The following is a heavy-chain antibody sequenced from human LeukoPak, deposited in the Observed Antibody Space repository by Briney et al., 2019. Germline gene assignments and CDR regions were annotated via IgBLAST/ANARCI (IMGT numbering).Heavy chain of an antibody. V-gene: IGHV3-15*01. CDR1: GFTFSNAW. J-gene: IGHJ4*02. Sequence: PGGSLRLSCAASGFTFSNAWMSWVRQAPGKGLEWVGRIKSKTDGGTTDYAAPVKGRFTISRDDSKNTLYLQMNSLKTEDTAVYYCTTVDYYDSSGYGGDYWGQGTLVTVSS. CDR2: IKSKTDGGTT. D-gene: IGHD3-22*01. CDR3: TTVDYYDSSGYGGDY.